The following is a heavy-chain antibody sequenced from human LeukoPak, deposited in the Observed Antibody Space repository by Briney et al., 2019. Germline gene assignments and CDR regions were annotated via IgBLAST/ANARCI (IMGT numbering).Heavy chain of an antibody. D-gene: IGHD6-19*01. Sequence: GGSLRLSCAASGFTFSSYSMNWVRQAPGKGLEWVSSISSSSSYIYYADSVKGRFTISRDNAKNSLYLQMNSLRAEDTAVYYCARDLDGVAVAGNWFDPWGQGTLVTVSS. CDR1: GFTFSSYS. V-gene: IGHV3-21*01. J-gene: IGHJ5*02. CDR2: ISSSSSYI. CDR3: ARDLDGVAVAGNWFDP.